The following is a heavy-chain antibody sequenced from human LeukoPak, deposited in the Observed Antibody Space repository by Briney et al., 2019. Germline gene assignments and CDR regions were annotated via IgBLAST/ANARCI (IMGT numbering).Heavy chain of an antibody. CDR3: ANGDVDSPMNFYH. D-gene: IGHD5-18*01. V-gene: IGHV3-43*01. CDR2: INWDGGST. CDR1: GFMFDDYT. Sequence: PGGSLRLSCAASGFMFDDYTMHWVRQAPGKGLEWVSLINWDGGSTYYAGSVKGRFTISRDNSKNSLYLQMNSLRTEDTALYYCANGDVDSPMNFYHWGQGTLVTVSS. J-gene: IGHJ4*02.